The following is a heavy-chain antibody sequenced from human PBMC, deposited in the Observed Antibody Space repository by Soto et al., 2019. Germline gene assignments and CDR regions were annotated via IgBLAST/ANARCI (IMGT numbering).Heavy chain of an antibody. Sequence: XETLALTFTVSGGSVSSSSYYWGWIRQPPGKGLEWIGSIYYSGSTYYNPSLKSRVTISVDTSKNQFSLKLSSVTAADTAVYYCARQGDTVRYYYYYGMDVCGQRTTVTVSS. CDR3: ARQGDTVRYYYYYGMDV. CDR1: GGSVSSSSYY. V-gene: IGHV4-39*01. CDR2: IYYSGST. D-gene: IGHD4-4*01. J-gene: IGHJ6*02.